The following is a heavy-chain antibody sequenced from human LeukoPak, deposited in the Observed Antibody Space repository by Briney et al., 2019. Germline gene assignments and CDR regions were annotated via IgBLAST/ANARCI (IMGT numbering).Heavy chain of an antibody. J-gene: IGHJ4*02. CDR1: GITFDNFA. V-gene: IGHV3-48*01. CDR3: SLLAVASPQDY. D-gene: IGHD6-19*01. CDR2: ISSSGSTM. Sequence: GGSLRLSCAASGITFDNFAMNWVRQAPGKGLEWVSDISSSGSTMYYADSVKGRFTTSRDNAKNLLYLQMHSLRAEDTAVYYCSLLAVASPQDYWGQGTLVTVSS.